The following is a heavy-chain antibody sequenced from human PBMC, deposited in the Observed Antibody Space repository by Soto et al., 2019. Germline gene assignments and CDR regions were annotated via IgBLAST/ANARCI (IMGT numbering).Heavy chain of an antibody. CDR1: GGSFSGYY. V-gene: IGHV4-34*01. CDR2: INHSGST. D-gene: IGHD5-12*01. J-gene: IGHJ4*02. CDR3: ARVRGWVATIKGAYYFDY. Sequence: KPSETLSLTCAVYGGSFSGYYWSWIRQPPGKGLEWIGEINHSGSTNYNPSLKSRVTISVDTSKNQFSLKLSSVTAADTAVYYCARVRGWVATIKGAYYFDYWGQGTLVTVSS.